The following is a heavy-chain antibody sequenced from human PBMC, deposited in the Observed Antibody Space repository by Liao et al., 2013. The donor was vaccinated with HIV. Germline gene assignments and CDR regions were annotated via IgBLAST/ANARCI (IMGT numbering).Heavy chain of an antibody. V-gene: IGHV4-34*01. Sequence: VHLHQWGAGLLKPSETLSLTCAVYNGSFSGYYWSWIRQPPGKGLEWIGEVNHSGSTNYNPSLKSRVTISVDTSKNQFSLKLTSVTAADTAMYYCARGPDGTGLSGVDYWGQGTLVTVSS. CDR2: VNHSGST. CDR3: ARGPDGTGLSGVDY. CDR1: NGSFSGYY. D-gene: IGHD7-27*01. J-gene: IGHJ4*02.